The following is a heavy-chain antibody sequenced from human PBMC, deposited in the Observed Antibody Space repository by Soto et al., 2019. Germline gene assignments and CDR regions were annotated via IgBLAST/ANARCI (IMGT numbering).Heavy chain of an antibody. CDR3: AREDIVVVVVDNRYYYYGMDV. CDR2: ISYQRSNK. Sequence: QVQLVESGGGVVQPGRSLRLSCAASGFTFSSYAMHWVRQAPGKGLEWVAVISYQRSNKYYGDSLKGRFTISRDNSKNTLYLQMNSLRAADTAVYYCAREDIVVVVVDNRYYYYGMDVWGQGTTFTVSS. V-gene: IGHV3-30-3*01. CDR1: GFTFSSYA. J-gene: IGHJ6*02. D-gene: IGHD2-15*01.